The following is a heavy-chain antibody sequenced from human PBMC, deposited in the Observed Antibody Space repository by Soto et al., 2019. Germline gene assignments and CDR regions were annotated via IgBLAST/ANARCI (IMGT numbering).Heavy chain of an antibody. CDR3: ASQVGTTTVFDY. V-gene: IGHV3-7*05. CDR1: GFTFSNYC. Sequence: EVQLVESGGGLVQPGGSLRLSCAASGFTFSNYCMSWVRQAPGRGLEWVANIQQDGSKKYSVDSGKGRFTISSDNAKNSLYLQMNSLRAEDTAVYYCASQVGTTTVFDYWGQGTLVTVSS. D-gene: IGHD1-26*01. J-gene: IGHJ4*02. CDR2: IQQDGSKK.